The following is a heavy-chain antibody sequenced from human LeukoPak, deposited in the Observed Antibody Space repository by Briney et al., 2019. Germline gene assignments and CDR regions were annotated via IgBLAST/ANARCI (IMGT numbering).Heavy chain of an antibody. J-gene: IGHJ3*02. Sequence: GSSVKVSCKASGGSFSNYAISWVRQAPGQGLEWMGWISAYNGNTNYAQKLQGRVTMTTDTSTSTAYMELRSLRSDDTAVYYCARDIEYSSGWYRVAFDIWGQGTMVTVSS. CDR1: GGSFSNYA. V-gene: IGHV1-18*01. CDR2: ISAYNGNT. D-gene: IGHD6-19*01. CDR3: ARDIEYSSGWYRVAFDI.